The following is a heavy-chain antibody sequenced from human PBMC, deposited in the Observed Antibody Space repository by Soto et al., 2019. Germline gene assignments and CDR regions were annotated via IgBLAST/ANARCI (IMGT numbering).Heavy chain of an antibody. V-gene: IGHV4-4*07. CDR1: GGSISSYY. CDR2: IYTSGST. Sequence: QVQLQESGPGLVKPSETLSLTCTVSGGSISSYYWSWIRQPAGKGLEWIGLIYTSGSTNYNPSLKSRVTMSVDTSKNQFSLKLSSVTAADTAVYYCARGLHYYDSSGYPLYYGMDVWGQGTTVTVSS. D-gene: IGHD3-22*01. CDR3: ARGLHYYDSSGYPLYYGMDV. J-gene: IGHJ6*02.